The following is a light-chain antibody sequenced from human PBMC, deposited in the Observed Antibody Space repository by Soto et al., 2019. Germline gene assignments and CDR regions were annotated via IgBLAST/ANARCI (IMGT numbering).Light chain of an antibody. J-gene: IGKJ1*01. CDR2: KAS. Sequence: DMHMTHSPSTLSASVRYRVTITCRASQSISVWLAWYQQKAGKAPNLLIYKASRLESGVPSRFSGSGSETEFTLTISGLQPGDSATYYCQQYNSYSQPFGQGTKVDIK. CDR3: QQYNSYSQP. V-gene: IGKV1-5*03. CDR1: QSISVW.